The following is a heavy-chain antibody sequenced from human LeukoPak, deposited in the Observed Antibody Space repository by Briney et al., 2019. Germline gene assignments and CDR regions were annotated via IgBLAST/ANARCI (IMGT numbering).Heavy chain of an antibody. CDR1: GFTFSSYG. J-gene: IGHJ4*02. D-gene: IGHD1-26*01. Sequence: PGRSLRLSCAASGFTFSSYGMHWVRQAPGKGLEWVAVISYDGSNKYYADSVKGRCTISRDNSKNTLYLQMNSLRAEDTAVYYCARARSGWELLHGLTYYFDYWGQGTLVTVSS. CDR3: ARARSGWELLHGLTYYFDY. CDR2: ISYDGSNK. V-gene: IGHV3-30*03.